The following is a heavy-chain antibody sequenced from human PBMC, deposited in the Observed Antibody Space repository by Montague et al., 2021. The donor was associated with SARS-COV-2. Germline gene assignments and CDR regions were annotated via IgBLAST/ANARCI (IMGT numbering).Heavy chain of an antibody. CDR1: GGSISSYY. V-gene: IGHV4-59*08. CDR2: IYYSGST. Sequence: SETLSLTCTVSGGSISSYYWSWIRQPPGKGLEWIGYIYYSGSTNYNPSLKSRVTISVDTSKNQFSLKLSSVTVADTAVYYCARLEAGDCSGGSCYSSWFDPWGQGTLVTVSS. CDR3: ARLEAGDCSGGSCYSSWFDP. J-gene: IGHJ5*02. D-gene: IGHD2-15*01.